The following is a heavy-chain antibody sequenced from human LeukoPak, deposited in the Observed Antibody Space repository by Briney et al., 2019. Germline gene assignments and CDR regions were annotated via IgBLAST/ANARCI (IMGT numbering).Heavy chain of an antibody. V-gene: IGHV4-4*07. CDR3: ARGPPPDFDY. J-gene: IGHJ4*02. CDR1: SGSISSYY. CDR2: IHPSGST. Sequence: SETLSLTCTVSSGSISSYYWSWIRQPAGKGLEWIGRIHPSGSTNYNPSLKSRVTLSVDTSKNQFSLKLSSVTAADTAVYYCARGPPPDFDYWGQGTLVTVSS.